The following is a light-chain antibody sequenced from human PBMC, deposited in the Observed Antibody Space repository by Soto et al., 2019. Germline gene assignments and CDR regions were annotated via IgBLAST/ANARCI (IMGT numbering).Light chain of an antibody. J-gene: IGKJ1*01. CDR2: GSS. Sequence: DIQMTQSPSSLSASVGDIVTITCRASQSLSRNLNWYQQKPGKAPKLLIFGSSTLQTGVPSRFAGSGSGTDFTLTNSSLQPVDFATDYCQHCYYILWTFGQGTNVEIK. CDR1: QSLSRN. CDR3: QHCYYILWT. V-gene: IGKV1-39*01.